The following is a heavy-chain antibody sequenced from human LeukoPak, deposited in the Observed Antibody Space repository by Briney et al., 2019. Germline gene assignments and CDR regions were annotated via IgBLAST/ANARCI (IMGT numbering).Heavy chain of an antibody. CDR3: AGRGQRYFRD. CDR1: GVSVSSDY. V-gene: IGHV4-4*08. Sequence: PSETLSLTCTVSGVSVSSDYWSWIRQPPGKGLEWIGYIYRFGNTDYNPSLMRRVTISLDTSKKQLSLNLTSVTAADTAVYYCAGRGQRYFRDWGQGTLVTVSS. CDR2: IYRFGNT. J-gene: IGHJ1*01.